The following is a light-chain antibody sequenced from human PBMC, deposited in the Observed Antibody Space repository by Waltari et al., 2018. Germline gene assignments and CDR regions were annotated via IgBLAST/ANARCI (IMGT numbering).Light chain of an antibody. CDR3: QRYNSAPRT. CDR1: QGISNY. J-gene: IGKJ1*01. CDR2: AAS. V-gene: IGKV1-27*01. Sequence: DVQMTQSPSPLSASVGDRDTNPCRASQGISNYLAWYQQKPGKAPKVLIYAASTLQSGVPSRFSGTGSGTDFALTISSLQPEDVATYYCQRYNSAPRTFGQGTKVEIK.